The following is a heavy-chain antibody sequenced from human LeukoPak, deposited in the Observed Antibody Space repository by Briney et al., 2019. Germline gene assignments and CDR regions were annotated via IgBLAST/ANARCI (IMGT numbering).Heavy chain of an antibody. CDR1: GGTFSSYA. CDR2: IIPIFGTA. CDR3: ARTIYTSNYDILTGYHDY. J-gene: IGHJ4*02. D-gene: IGHD3-9*01. V-gene: IGHV1-69*06. Sequence: ASVKVSCKASGGTFSSYAISWVRQAPGQGLEWMGGIIPIFGTANYAQKFQGRVTITAGKSTSTAYMELSSLRSGDTAVYYCARTIYTSNYDILTGYHDYWGQGTLVTVSS.